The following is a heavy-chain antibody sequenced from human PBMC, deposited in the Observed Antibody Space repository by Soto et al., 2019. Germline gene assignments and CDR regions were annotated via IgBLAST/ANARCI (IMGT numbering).Heavy chain of an antibody. CDR1: GYTFTGYY. V-gene: IGHV1-2*02. J-gene: IGHJ6*02. CDR2: INPNSGGT. CDR3: ARHCGGDCYDGMDV. Sequence: ASVKGSCKASGYTFTGYYMHWVRQAPGQGLEWMGWINPNSGGTNYAQKFQGRVTMTRDTSISTAYMELSRLRSDDTAVYYCARHCGGDCYDGMDVWGQGTTVTVSS. D-gene: IGHD2-21*02.